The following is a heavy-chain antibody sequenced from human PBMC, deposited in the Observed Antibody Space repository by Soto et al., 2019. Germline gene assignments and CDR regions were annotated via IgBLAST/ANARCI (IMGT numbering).Heavy chain of an antibody. V-gene: IGHV1-2*02. CDR2: INPKTAAT. J-gene: IGHJ6*02. Sequence: QVQLVQSGAEVKKSGASVKVSCKPSGYSFSDYFIQWVRQAPGQGLEWVAWINPKTAATNYAKKLQGRVSLTWDTSSTTAYMELTRLRPDDTAVYYCARIKWGLNYYNGMDVWGQGTPVIVSS. CDR3: ARIKWGLNYYNGMDV. CDR1: GYSFSDYF. D-gene: IGHD1-26*01.